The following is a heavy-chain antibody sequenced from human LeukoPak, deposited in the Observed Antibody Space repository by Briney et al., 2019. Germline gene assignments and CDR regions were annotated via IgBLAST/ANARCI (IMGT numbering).Heavy chain of an antibody. CDR2: IYSGGYSGGGP. V-gene: IGHV3-66*01. CDR1: GFIVSSNH. Sequence: PGGSLRLSCAVSGFIVSSNHMNWVRQAPGKGLEWVSVIYSGGYSGGGPFYADSVKGRFTTSSDSSKNTLFLQMNSLRAEDTAVYYCARDVYGDGYNSFDYGGLGMLVTVSS. CDR3: ARDVYGDGYNSFDY. J-gene: IGHJ4*02. D-gene: IGHD5-24*01.